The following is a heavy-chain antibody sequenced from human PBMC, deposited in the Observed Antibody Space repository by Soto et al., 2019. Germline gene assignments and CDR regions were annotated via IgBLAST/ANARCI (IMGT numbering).Heavy chain of an antibody. CDR3: ARAGGQQLVFDY. D-gene: IGHD6-13*01. Sequence: PGGSLRLSCAASGFTFSSYWMHWVRQAPGKGLVWVSRINSDGSSTSYADSVKGRFTISRDNAKNTLYLQMNSLRAEDTAVYYCARAGGQQLVFDYWGQGTLVTVSS. CDR2: INSDGSST. J-gene: IGHJ4*02. CDR1: GFTFSSYW. V-gene: IGHV3-74*01.